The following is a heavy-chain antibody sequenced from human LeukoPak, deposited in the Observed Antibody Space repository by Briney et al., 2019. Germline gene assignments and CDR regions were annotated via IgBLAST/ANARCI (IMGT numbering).Heavy chain of an antibody. V-gene: IGHV3-7*03. CDR1: AFIFSHW. CDR3: ARDPSGIVGATPTRGWYFDY. Sequence: GGSLRLSCEGSAFIFSHWMNWVRQTPGKGLEWVASIKEDGSERQYVDSVKGRFSISRDNTKGSLFLQLNSLRAEDTAVYYCARDPSGIVGATPTRGWYFDYWGQGTLVTVSS. D-gene: IGHD1-26*01. J-gene: IGHJ4*02. CDR2: IKEDGSER.